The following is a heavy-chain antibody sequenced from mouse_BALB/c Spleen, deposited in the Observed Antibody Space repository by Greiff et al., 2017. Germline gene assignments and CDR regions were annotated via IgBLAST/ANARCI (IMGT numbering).Heavy chain of an antibody. CDR1: GFNIKDYY. V-gene: IGHV14-4*02. Sequence: EVQLQQSGAELVRSGASVKLSCTASGFNIKDYYMHWVKQRPEQGLEWIGWIDPENGDTEYAPKFQGKATMTADTSSNTAYLQLSSLTSEDTAVYYCNLHRAFFAYWGQGTLVTVSA. CDR3: NLHRAFFAY. J-gene: IGHJ3*01. D-gene: IGHD3-3*01. CDR2: IDPENGDT.